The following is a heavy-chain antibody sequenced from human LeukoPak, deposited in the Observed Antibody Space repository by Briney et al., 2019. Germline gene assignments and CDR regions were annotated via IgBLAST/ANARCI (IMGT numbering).Heavy chain of an antibody. V-gene: IGHV3-49*03. CDR1: GFTFGDYA. CDR3: ARGAMSPDY. J-gene: IGHJ4*02. D-gene: IGHD5-18*01. Sequence: GGSLRLSCRASGFTFGDYAMSWFRQAPGKGLEWVGFIRTKVYRETTEYAASVKGRFTISRDDSKTIVYLQMHGLETEDTALYYCARGAMSPDYWGQGTLVTVSS. CDR2: IRTKVYRETT.